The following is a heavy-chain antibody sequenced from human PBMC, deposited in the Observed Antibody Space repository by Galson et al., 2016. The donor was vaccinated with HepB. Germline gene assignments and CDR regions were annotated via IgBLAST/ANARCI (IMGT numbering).Heavy chain of an antibody. CDR3: ANSQWLDGPAFN. V-gene: IGHV3-23*01. CDR2: ISGSGVSA. J-gene: IGHJ1*01. D-gene: IGHD6-19*01. CDR1: GFTFTTNA. Sequence: SLRLSCAASGFTFTTNAMNWVRQTPGKGLEWVSAISGSGVSAYYADSVKGRFTISRDNSKNTLYLQMNSLRAEDTAVYYCANSQWLDGPAFNWGQGTLVTVSS.